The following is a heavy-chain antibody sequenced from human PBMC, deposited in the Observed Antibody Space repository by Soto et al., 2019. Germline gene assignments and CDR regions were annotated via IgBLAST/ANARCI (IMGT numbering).Heavy chain of an antibody. CDR3: AGSSGYYDSSGYYAKPDY. CDR2: IIPIFGTA. D-gene: IGHD3-22*01. V-gene: IGHV1-69*06. CDR1: GGTFSSYA. J-gene: IGHJ4*02. Sequence: ASVKFSCNASGGTFSSYAISWVRQAPGQWLEWMGGIIPIFGTANYAQKFQGRVTITADKSTSTAYMELSSLRSEDTAVYYCAGSSGYYDSSGYYAKPDYWGQGTLVTVSS.